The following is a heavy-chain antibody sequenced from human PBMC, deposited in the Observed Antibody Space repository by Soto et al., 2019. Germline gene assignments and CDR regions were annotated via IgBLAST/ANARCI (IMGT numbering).Heavy chain of an antibody. V-gene: IGHV3-30*18. CDR1: GFTFSSYG. J-gene: IGHJ4*02. Sequence: GGSLRLSCAASGFTFSSYGMHWVRQAPGKGLEWVAVISYDGSNKYYADSVKGRFTISRDNSKNTLYLQMNSLRAEDTAVYYCAKTKTSSGRGSYFDYWGQGTLVTVSS. D-gene: IGHD3-22*01. CDR3: AKTKTSSGRGSYFDY. CDR2: ISYDGSNK.